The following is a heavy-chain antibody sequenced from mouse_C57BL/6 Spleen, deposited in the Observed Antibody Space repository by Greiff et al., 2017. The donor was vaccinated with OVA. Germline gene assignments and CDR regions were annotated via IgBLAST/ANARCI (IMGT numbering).Heavy chain of an antibody. Sequence: QVQLQQPGAELVKPGASVKLSCKASGYTFTSYWLHWVKQRPGQGLEWIGMIHPNSGSTNYNEKFKSKATLTVDKSSSTAYMQLSSLTSEESAVYYCAREGDTYYFDYWGQGTTLTVSS. J-gene: IGHJ2*01. V-gene: IGHV1-64*01. CDR1: GYTFTSYW. CDR3: AREGDTYYFDY. D-gene: IGHD3-3*01. CDR2: IHPNSGST.